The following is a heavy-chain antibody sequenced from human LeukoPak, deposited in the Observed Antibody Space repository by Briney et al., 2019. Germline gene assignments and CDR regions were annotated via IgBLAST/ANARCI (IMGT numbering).Heavy chain of an antibody. Sequence: GGSLRLSCAASGFTFSAHGMNWVRQAPGKGLEWVSGISPSGDTPWYTDSVKGRFTISRDNSKNTVYLQMNSLRTEDTAVYYCARAKRNGFDIWGQGTMVTVSS. CDR1: GFTFSAHG. CDR2: ISPSGDTP. V-gene: IGHV3-23*01. CDR3: ARAKRNGFDI. J-gene: IGHJ3*02.